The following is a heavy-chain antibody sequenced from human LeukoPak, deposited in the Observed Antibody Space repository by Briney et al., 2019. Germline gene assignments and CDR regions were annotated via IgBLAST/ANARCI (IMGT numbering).Heavy chain of an antibody. V-gene: IGHV3-21*01. J-gene: IGHJ5*02. CDR3: ARDRCSSTSCYTPNWFDP. CDR1: GFTFSSYS. D-gene: IGHD2-2*02. Sequence: PGGSLRLSCAASGFTFSSYSMNWVRQAPGKGLEWVSSISSSSSYIYYADSVKGRFTISRDNAKNSLYLQMNSLRAEDTAVYYCARDRCSSTSCYTPNWFDPWGQGTLVTVSS. CDR2: ISSSSSYI.